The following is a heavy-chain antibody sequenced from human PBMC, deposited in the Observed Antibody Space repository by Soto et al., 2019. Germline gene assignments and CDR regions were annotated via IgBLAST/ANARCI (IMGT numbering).Heavy chain of an antibody. CDR3: AYAYGGTRLPNDAFGV. Sequence: QITLKESGPTLVKPTQTLTLTCTFSGFSLSADGVGVGWIRQPPGKALEWLALIYWDDDQRYSPSLKTRLTITKDTSKNQVVLTITNMYPVDTATYYSAYAYGGTRLPNDAFGVWVLVTVVTVSS. CDR1: GFSLSADGVG. J-gene: IGHJ3*01. CDR2: IYWDDDQ. D-gene: IGHD2-21*01. V-gene: IGHV2-5*02.